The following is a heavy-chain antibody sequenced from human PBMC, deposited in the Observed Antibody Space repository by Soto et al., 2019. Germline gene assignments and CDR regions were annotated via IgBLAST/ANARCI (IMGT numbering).Heavy chain of an antibody. Sequence: SVKVSCKASGGTFSSYAISWVRQAPGQGLEWMGGIIPIFGTANYAQKFQGRVTITTDESTSTAYMELSSLRSEDTAVYYCARGGYGSGSYYNGYFDYWGQGTLVTVSS. V-gene: IGHV1-69*05. CDR2: IIPIFGTA. D-gene: IGHD3-10*01. CDR1: GGTFSSYA. CDR3: ARGGYGSGSYYNGYFDY. J-gene: IGHJ4*02.